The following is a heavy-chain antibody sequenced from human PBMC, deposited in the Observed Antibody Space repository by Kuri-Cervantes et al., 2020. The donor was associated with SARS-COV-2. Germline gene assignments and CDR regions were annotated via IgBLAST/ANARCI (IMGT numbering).Heavy chain of an antibody. Sequence: SETLSLTCTVSGGPISSGDYYWSWIRQPPGKGLEWIGYIYYSGSTYYNPSLKSRVTISVDTSKNQFSLKLSSVTAADTAVYYCARVAAAAGTHYYYYYYMDVWGKGTTVTVSS. CDR1: GGPISSGDYY. J-gene: IGHJ6*03. V-gene: IGHV4-30-4*08. CDR2: IYYSGST. D-gene: IGHD6-13*01. CDR3: ARVAAAAGTHYYYYYYMDV.